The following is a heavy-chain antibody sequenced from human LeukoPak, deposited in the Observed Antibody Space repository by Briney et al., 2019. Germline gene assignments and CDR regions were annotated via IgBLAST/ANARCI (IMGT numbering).Heavy chain of an antibody. CDR1: GFTVSSNY. Sequence: GGSLRLSCAASGFTVSSNYMSWVRQAPGKGLEWVSFIYSSGSTYYADSVMDRFTISRDNAKNSLYLQMNSLRAEDTAVYYCARTNYDILTGPFYGMDVWGKGTTVTVA. J-gene: IGHJ6*04. D-gene: IGHD3-9*01. V-gene: IGHV3-53*01. CDR2: IYSSGST. CDR3: ARTNYDILTGPFYGMDV.